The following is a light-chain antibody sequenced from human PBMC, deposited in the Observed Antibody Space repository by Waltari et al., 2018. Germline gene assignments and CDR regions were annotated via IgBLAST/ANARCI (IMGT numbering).Light chain of an antibody. V-gene: IGKV4-1*01. CDR2: WAS. Sequence: DIMMTQSPDSLSVSLGQRATIKCRSSQSLLFRSNNKNYLAWFQQKPGQSPRLLISWASTRESGVPDRFSGSWSGTDFTLTITDLQPEDVAIYYCHQYFASWTFGQGTRVEV. CDR1: QSLLFRSNNKNY. J-gene: IGKJ1*01. CDR3: HQYFASWT.